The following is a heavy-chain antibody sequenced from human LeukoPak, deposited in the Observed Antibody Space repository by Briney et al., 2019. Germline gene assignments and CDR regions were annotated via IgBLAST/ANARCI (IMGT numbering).Heavy chain of an antibody. J-gene: IGHJ6*03. Sequence: PGGSLRVSCAAAGFTFISYWMSWVRHAPGGGVGWVSNINQDGGVKYTVGSVKGRFTISRDNAKNTLYLRMNSLRAEATDVYYCARLVGDMYRSSDYYYYTDAWGTRTTVAVSS. CDR3: ARLVGDMYRSSDYYYYTDA. CDR1: GFTFISYW. CDR2: INQDGGVK. V-gene: IGHV3-7*01. D-gene: IGHD6-6*01.